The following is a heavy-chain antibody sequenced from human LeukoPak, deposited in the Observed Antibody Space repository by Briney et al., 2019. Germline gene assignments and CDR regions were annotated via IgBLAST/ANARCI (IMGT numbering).Heavy chain of an antibody. CDR2: ISHDGSTE. V-gene: IGHV3-30*18. J-gene: IGHJ4*02. Sequence: GGSLRLSCAASGFTFSNYAMHWVRQAPGRGPEWVAVISHDGSTESYADSVKGRFTISRDTSKNTLYLQMNSLRAEDTAVYYCAKTPGLYCSSTSCYLYYFDYWGQGTLVTVSS. D-gene: IGHD2-2*01. CDR1: GFTFSNYA. CDR3: AKTPGLYCSSTSCYLYYFDY.